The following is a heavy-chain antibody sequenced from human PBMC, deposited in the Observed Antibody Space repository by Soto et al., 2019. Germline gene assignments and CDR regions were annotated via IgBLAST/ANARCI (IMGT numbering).Heavy chain of an antibody. J-gene: IGHJ4*02. CDR1: GGSISSGGYF. D-gene: IGHD2-21*02. V-gene: IGHV4-31*01. CDR3: ARGSTSGETALLF. Sequence: SQTLSLTCTVSGGSISSGGYFWTWIRQHPGQGLEWIGYIYSSGSTYYTPSLKSQLTISLDTSKSQFSLRLTSVTAADTAVYYSARGSTSGETALLFWVQGNMVTV. CDR2: IYSSGST.